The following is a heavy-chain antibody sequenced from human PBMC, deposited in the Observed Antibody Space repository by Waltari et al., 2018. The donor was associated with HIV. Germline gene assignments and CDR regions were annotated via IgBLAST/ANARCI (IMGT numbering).Heavy chain of an antibody. CDR1: GYTFTSFD. CDR3: ARGQNWGASYWYFDL. V-gene: IGHV1-8*01. J-gene: IGHJ2*01. Sequence: QVQLVQSGAEVKKPGASVKVSCKASGYTFTSFDLSWVRQATGHGLEWMGWMGPNSGNTGYAQKFQGRITMTSDTPTETAYMELSSLRSEDTAVYYCARGQNWGASYWYFDLWGRGTLVTVSS. CDR2: MGPNSGNT. D-gene: IGHD7-27*01.